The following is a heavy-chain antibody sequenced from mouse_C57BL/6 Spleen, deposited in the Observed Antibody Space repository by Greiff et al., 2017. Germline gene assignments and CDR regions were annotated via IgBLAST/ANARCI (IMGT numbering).Heavy chain of an antibody. J-gene: IGHJ4*01. V-gene: IGHV3-6*01. CDR3: AQLFYYAMDY. Sequence: EVKLVESGPGLVKPSQSLSLTCSVTGYSITSGYYWNWIRQFPGNKLEWMGYISYDGSNNYNPSLKNRISITRDTSKNQFFLKLNSVTTEDTATYYCAQLFYYAMDYWGQGTSVTVSS. CDR1: GYSITSGYY. CDR2: ISYDGSN. D-gene: IGHD3-1*01.